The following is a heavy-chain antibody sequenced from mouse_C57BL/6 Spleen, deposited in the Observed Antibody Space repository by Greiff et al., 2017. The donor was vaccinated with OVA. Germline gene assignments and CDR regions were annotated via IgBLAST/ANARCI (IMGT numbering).Heavy chain of an antibody. CDR1: GFTFSSYA. CDR3: ARAPSSYYAMDY. D-gene: IGHD1-1*01. CDR2: ISDGGSYT. J-gene: IGHJ4*01. V-gene: IGHV5-4*03. Sequence: EVKLMESGGGLVKPGGSLKLSCAASGFTFSSYAMSWVRQTPEKRLEWVATISDGGSYTYYPDNVKGRFTISRDNAKNNLYLQMSHLKSEDTAMYYCARAPSSYYAMDYWGQGTSVTVSS.